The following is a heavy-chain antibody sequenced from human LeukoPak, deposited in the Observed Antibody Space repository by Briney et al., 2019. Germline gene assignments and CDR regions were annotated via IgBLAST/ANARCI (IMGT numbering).Heavy chain of an antibody. J-gene: IGHJ4*02. CDR1: GFTFSSYA. CDR3: AKERGGIVGATPFDY. Sequence: GGSLRLSCAASGFTFSSYAMSWVRQAPGKGLEWVSAISGSGGSTYYADSAKGRFTISRDNSKNTLYLQMNSLRAEDTAVYYCAKERGGIVGATPFDYWGQGTLVTVSS. V-gene: IGHV3-23*01. CDR2: ISGSGGST. D-gene: IGHD1-26*01.